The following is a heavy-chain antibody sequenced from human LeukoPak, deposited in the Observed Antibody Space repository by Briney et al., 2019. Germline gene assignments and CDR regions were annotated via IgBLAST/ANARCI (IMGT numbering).Heavy chain of an antibody. CDR1: GDSISSSSYY. CDR2: IYYSGST. Sequence: SETLSLTCTVSGDSISSSSYYWAWIRQPPGKGLEWIGNIYYSGSTYYNPSLKSRVTISVDTSKNQFSLKLSSVTAADTAVYYCARDDRAVAGTGGGIYYYYYYMDVWGKGTTVTVSS. CDR3: ARDDRAVAGTGGGIYYYYYYMDV. D-gene: IGHD6-19*01. V-gene: IGHV4-39*07. J-gene: IGHJ6*03.